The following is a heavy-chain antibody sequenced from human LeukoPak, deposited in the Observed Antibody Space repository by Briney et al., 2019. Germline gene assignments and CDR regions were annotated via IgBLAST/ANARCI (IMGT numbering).Heavy chain of an antibody. CDR1: GFTFSSYA. Sequence: GGSLRLSCAASGFTFSSYAMHWVRQAPGKGLEWVAVISYDGSNKYYADSVKGRFTISRDNSKNTLYLQMNSLRAEDTAVYYCARSPIAVAGQDYFDYWGQGTLVTVSS. D-gene: IGHD6-19*01. CDR2: ISYDGSNK. J-gene: IGHJ4*02. CDR3: ARSPIAVAGQDYFDY. V-gene: IGHV3-30*04.